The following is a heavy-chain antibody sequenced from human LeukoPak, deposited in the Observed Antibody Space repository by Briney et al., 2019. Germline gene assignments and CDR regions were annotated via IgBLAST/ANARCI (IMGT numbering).Heavy chain of an antibody. CDR3: AKDDGYNLRASDY. CDR2: ISGSGGST. J-gene: IGHJ4*02. V-gene: IGHV3-23*01. CDR1: GFTFNNYA. D-gene: IGHD5-24*01. Sequence: PGGSLRLSCAASGFTFNNYAMTWVRQAPGKGLEWVSRISGSGGSTYYADSVKGRFTISRDNSKNMLYLQMNSLRAGDTAVYYCAKDDGYNLRASDYWGQGTLVTVSS.